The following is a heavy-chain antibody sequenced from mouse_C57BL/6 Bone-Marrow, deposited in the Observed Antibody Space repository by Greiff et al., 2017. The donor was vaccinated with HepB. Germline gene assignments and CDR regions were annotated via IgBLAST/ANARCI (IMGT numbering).Heavy chain of an antibody. CDR1: GYTFTDYE. CDR2: IDPETGGT. Sequence: QVQLKESGAELVRPGASVTLSCKASGYTFTDYEMHWVKQTPVHGLEWIGAIDPETGGTAYNQKFKGKAILTADKSSSTAYMELRSLTSEDSAVYYCTRLGLLFFDYWGQGTTLTVSS. D-gene: IGHD2-3*01. CDR3: TRLGLLFFDY. V-gene: IGHV1-15*01. J-gene: IGHJ2*01.